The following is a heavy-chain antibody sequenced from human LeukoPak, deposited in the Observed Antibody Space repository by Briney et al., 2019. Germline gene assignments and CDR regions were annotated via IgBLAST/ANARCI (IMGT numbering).Heavy chain of an antibody. Sequence: ASVKVSCKASGGTFSSYAISWVRQAPGQGLEWMGRIIPILGIANYAQKFQGRVTITADKSTSTAYMELSSLRSEDTAVYYCARANRIFCVTTDCYLFDYWGQGTQVTVSS. CDR3: ARANRIFCVTTDCYLFDY. D-gene: IGHD2-21*02. J-gene: IGHJ4*02. CDR1: GGTFSSYA. CDR2: IIPILGIA. V-gene: IGHV1-69*04.